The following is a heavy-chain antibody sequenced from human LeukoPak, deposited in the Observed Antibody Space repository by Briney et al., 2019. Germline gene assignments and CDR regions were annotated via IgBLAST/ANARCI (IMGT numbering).Heavy chain of an antibody. J-gene: IGHJ4*02. V-gene: IGHV3-30*18. D-gene: IGHD3-10*01. Sequence: PGRSLRLSCAASGFTFSSYGMHWVRQAPGKGLEWVAVISYDGSNKYYADSVKGRFTISRDNSKNTLYLQMNSLRAEDTAVYYCAKGSGGSGSYSKYYFDYWGQGTPVTVSS. CDR2: ISYDGSNK. CDR3: AKGSGGSGSYSKYYFDY. CDR1: GFTFSSYG.